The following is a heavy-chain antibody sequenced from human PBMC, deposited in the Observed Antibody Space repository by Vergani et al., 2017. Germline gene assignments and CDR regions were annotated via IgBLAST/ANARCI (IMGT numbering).Heavy chain of an antibody. V-gene: IGHV1-18*01. D-gene: IGHD1-7*01. CDR3: ARELELRPCDY. CDR1: GYTFTNFG. J-gene: IGHJ4*02. CDR2: ISTFYGNT. Sequence: QVQLVQSGAEVKKPGASVKVSCKASGYTFTNFGISWVRQAPGQGLEWMGWISTFYGNTNYAQQLQGRVTMTTDASTSTAYMELRSLRSDDTAVYYCARELELRPCDYWGQGTLVTVSS.